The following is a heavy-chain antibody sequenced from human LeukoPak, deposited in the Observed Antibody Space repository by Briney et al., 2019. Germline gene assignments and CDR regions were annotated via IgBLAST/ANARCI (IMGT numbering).Heavy chain of an antibody. J-gene: IGHJ4*02. D-gene: IGHD3-22*01. V-gene: IGHV4-39*01. CDR1: GGSISSSSYY. CDR3: ARHRYYGSSGYYFDQ. Sequence: SETLSLTCTVSGGSISSSSYYWDWIRQPPEKGLEWIGSFYYTGNTYYNPPLKSRVTISVDTSKNQFSLKLSSVTAADTAVYHCARHRYYGSSGYYFDQWGQGTLVTVSS. CDR2: FYYTGNT.